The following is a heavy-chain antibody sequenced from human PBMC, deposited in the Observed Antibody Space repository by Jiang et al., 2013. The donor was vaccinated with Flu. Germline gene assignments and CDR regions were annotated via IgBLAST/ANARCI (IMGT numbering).Heavy chain of an antibody. CDR1: GYNFISYG. D-gene: IGHD3-3*01. V-gene: IGHV1-18*01. J-gene: IGHJ6*02. CDR2: ISVFNGST. CDR3: ARGNGVLSAYHHWDWDFGMDV. Sequence: SGAEVKKPGASAKVSCKASGYNFISYGISWVRQAPGQGLEWMGWISVFNGSTNYAQKLQGRVTMTTDTSTKTAYMELRSLRPDDTAVYYCARGNGVLSAYHHWDWDFGMDVWGQGTTVIVSS.